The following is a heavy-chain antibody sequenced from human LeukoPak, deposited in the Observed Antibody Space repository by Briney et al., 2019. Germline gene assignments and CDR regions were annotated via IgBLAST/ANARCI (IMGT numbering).Heavy chain of an antibody. CDR2: IKHDESEK. D-gene: IGHD2-2*02. J-gene: IGHJ4*02. V-gene: IGHV3-7*01. CDR3: AKDSCSSTSCYIAY. CDR1: GLSFNNYW. Sequence: GGSLRLSCAASGLSFNNYWMSWVRQTPEKGLEWVANIKHDESEKYYVDSVKGRFTISRDNAKNSVYLQMNSLRVEDTAVYYCAKDSCSSTSCYIAYWGQGTLVTVSS.